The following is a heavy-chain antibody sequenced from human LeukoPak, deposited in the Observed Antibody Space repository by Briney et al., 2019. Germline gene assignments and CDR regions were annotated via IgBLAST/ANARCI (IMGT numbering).Heavy chain of an antibody. D-gene: IGHD3-3*01. CDR3: ARVKKCYDFWSGYYTGYYYYYMDV. Sequence: GAPVKVSCKASGGTFSSYAISWVRQAPGQGLEWMGGIIPIFGTANYAQKFQGRVTITADESTSTAYMELSSLRSEDTAVYYCARVKKCYDFWSGYYTGYYYYYMDVWGKGTTVTVSS. CDR1: GGTFSSYA. CDR2: IIPIFGTA. J-gene: IGHJ6*03. V-gene: IGHV1-69*13.